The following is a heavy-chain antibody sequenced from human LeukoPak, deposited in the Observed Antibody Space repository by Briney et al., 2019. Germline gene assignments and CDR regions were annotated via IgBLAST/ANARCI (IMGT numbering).Heavy chain of an antibody. D-gene: IGHD2-15*01. V-gene: IGHV3-20*04. CDR2: INWNGGST. CDR1: GFTFDDYG. J-gene: IGHJ4*02. CDR3: ARWGLFCSGGSCYFDY. Sequence: RPGGSLRLSCAASGFTFDDYGMSWVRQAPGKGLEWVSGINWNGGSTGYADSVKGRFTISRDNAKNPLYLQMNSLRAEDTALYYCARWGLFCSGGSCYFDYWGQGTLVTVSS.